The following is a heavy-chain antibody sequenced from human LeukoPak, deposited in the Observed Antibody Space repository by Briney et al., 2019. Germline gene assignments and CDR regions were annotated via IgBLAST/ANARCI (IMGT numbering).Heavy chain of an antibody. CDR2: INHSGST. V-gene: IGHV4-34*01. Sequence: SETLSLTCTVSGGSISSYYWSWIRQPPGKGLEWIGEINHSGSTNYNPSLKSRVTISVDTSKNQFSLKLSSVTAADTAVYYCARGINARNYGMDVWGQGTTVTVSS. D-gene: IGHD2-8*01. CDR1: GGSISSYY. J-gene: IGHJ6*02. CDR3: ARGINARNYGMDV.